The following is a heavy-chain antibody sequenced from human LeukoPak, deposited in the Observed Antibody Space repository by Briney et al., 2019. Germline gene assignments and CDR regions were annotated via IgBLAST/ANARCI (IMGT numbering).Heavy chain of an antibody. CDR3: ARSEIGYLIDY. CDR2: ISSSRSFI. D-gene: IGHD2-15*01. J-gene: IGHJ4*02. CDR1: GFSFSDYS. Sequence: PGGSLRLSCAASGFSFSDYSMNWVRQAPGKGLEWVSSISSSRSFIFYADSVKGRFTISRDNAKNSLYLQMNSLRAEDTAVYYCARSEIGYLIDYWGQGTLVTVSS. V-gene: IGHV3-21*01.